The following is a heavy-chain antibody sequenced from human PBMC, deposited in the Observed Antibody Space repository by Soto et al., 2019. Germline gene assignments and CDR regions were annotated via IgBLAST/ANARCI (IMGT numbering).Heavy chain of an antibody. CDR3: ARNGSYYDFWSGYYFGGGMDV. CDR1: GGSFSGYY. Sequence: SETLSLTCAVYGGSFSGYYWSWIRQPPGKGLEWIGEINHSGGTNYNPSPKSRVTISVDTSKNQFSLKLSSVTAADTAVYYCARNGSYYDFWSGYYFGGGMDVWGQGTLVTVSS. V-gene: IGHV4-34*01. D-gene: IGHD3-3*01. J-gene: IGHJ6*02. CDR2: INHSGGT.